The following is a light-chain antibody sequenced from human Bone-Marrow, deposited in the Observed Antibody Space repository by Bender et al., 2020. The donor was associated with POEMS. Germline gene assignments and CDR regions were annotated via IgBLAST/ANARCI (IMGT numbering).Light chain of an antibody. CDR2: AVD. J-gene: IGLJ3*02. V-gene: IGLV1-44*01. CDR3: STWDDRLNAWL. Sequence: QSVLTQPPSASGTPGQRVTISCSGGSIGRNPTNWYQQLPGTAPRVVIYAVDRRPSGVPNRFSASKSGSSASLAISGLQSEDAADYYCSTWDDRLNAWLFGGGTKLTVL. CDR1: SIGRNP.